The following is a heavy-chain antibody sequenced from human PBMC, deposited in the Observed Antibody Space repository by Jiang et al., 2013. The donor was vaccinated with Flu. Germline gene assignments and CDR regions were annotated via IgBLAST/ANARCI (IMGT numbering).Heavy chain of an antibody. CDR1: GGSFSGYY. V-gene: IGHV4-34*01. CDR2: INHSGST. J-gene: IGHJ3*02. CDR3: ARGQTNLGYCSSTSCYADAFDI. Sequence: LLKPSETLSLTCAVYGGSFSGYYWSWIRQPPGKGLEWIGEINHSGSTNYNPSLKSRVTISVDTSKNQFSLKLSSVTAADTAVYYCARGQTNLGYCSSTSCYADAFDIWGQGTMVTVSS. D-gene: IGHD2-2*01.